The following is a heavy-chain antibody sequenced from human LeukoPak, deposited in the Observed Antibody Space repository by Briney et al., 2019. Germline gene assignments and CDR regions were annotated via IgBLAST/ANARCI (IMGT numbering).Heavy chain of an antibody. CDR1: GYTFTSYG. Sequence: GASVKVSCKASGYTFTSYGISWVRQAPGQGLEWMGWISAYNGITNYAQKLQGRVTMTTDTSTSTAYMELRSLRSDDTAVYYCARSSRSYYDSSGYYSWGQGTLVTVSS. V-gene: IGHV1-18*01. J-gene: IGHJ4*02. CDR2: ISAYNGIT. CDR3: ARSSRSYYDSSGYYS. D-gene: IGHD3-22*01.